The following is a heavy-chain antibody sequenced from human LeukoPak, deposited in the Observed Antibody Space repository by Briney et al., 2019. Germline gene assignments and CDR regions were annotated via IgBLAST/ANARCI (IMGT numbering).Heavy chain of an antibody. J-gene: IGHJ5*02. CDR2: IDPSDSYT. V-gene: IGHV5-10-1*01. CDR1: GYSFTSYW. D-gene: IGHD5-18*01. CDR3: ARQDTEWFDP. Sequence: GESLKISCKGSGYSFTSYWISWVRQMPGKGLEWVGRIDPSDSYTNYSPSFQGHVTISADKSISTAYLQWSSLKASDTAMYYCARQDTEWFDPWGQGTLVTVSS.